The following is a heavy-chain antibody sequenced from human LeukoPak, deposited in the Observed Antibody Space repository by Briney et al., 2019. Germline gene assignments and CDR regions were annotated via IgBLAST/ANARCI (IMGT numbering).Heavy chain of an antibody. CDR2: IYHSGST. D-gene: IGHD3-10*01. CDR1: GYSISSGYY. V-gene: IGHV4-38-2*02. CDR3: VRGFGDPDGFDY. J-gene: IGHJ4*02. Sequence: SETLSLACTVSGYSISSGYYWGWIRQPPGKGLEWIGSIYHSGSTYYNPSLKSRVTISVDTSKNEFSLKLNSVTAADTAVYYCVRGFGDPDGFDYWGQGTLVTVSS.